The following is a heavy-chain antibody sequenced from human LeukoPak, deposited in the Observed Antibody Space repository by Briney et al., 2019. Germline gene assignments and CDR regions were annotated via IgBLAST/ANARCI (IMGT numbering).Heavy chain of an antibody. D-gene: IGHD1-1*01. J-gene: IGHJ3*02. CDR1: GYASTSYW. CDR2: ISPGDSDT. Sequence: GESLRISCKASGYASTSYWIGWVRQMPGKGLEWMAIISPGDSDTRYSPSFQGQVTISADKSISTAYLQWSSLKASDTAMYFCARDWKDPAAFDIWGQGTMVTVSS. CDR3: ARDWKDPAAFDI. V-gene: IGHV5-51*01.